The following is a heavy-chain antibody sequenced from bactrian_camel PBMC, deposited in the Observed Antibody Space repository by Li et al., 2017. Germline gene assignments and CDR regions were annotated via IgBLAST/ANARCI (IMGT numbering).Heavy chain of an antibody. CDR1: GFTFSSSD. J-gene: IGHJ6*01. CDR3: AAAGRAYSDYAGY. D-gene: IGHD4*01. Sequence: DVQLVESGGGLVQPGGSLRLSCVASGFTFSSSDMSWVRQAPGKGLEWVSGNNSGGDSTYYEYSLEGRFAISGDNADNTLYLQLNSLKLEDTAVYYCAAAGRAYSDYAGYWGQGTQVTVS. CDR2: NNSGGDST. V-gene: IGHV3S40*01.